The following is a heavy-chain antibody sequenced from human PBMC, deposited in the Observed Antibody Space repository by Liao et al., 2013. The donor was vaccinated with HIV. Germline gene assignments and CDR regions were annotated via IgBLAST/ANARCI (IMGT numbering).Heavy chain of an antibody. Sequence: QVHLQESGPGLVKPSETLSLTCTVSGDSFSSFYWSWIRQPAGKGLEWIGRLYSSGHTNFNPSLKSRVTMSMDTSKNQFSLKLSSVTAADTAVYYCARDRGGYSYAYSFDYWGQGTLVTVSS. CDR1: GDSFSSFY. J-gene: IGHJ4*02. CDR3: ARDRGGYSYAYSFDY. V-gene: IGHV4-4*07. CDR2: LYSSGHT. D-gene: IGHD5-18*01.